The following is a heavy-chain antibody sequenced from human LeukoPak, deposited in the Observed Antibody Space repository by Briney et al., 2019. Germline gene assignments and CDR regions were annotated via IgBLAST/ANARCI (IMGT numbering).Heavy chain of an antibody. J-gene: IGHJ2*01. D-gene: IGHD3-22*01. CDR1: GFTFSSYA. Sequence: GGSLRLSCAASGFTFSSYAMSWVRQAPGKGLEWVSAISGSGGSTYYADSLRGRLTISRDNSKNTLYLQMNSLRAEDTAVYYCATTPDSSGYYVAHWYFDLWGRGTLVTVSS. CDR3: ATTPDSSGYYVAHWYFDL. V-gene: IGHV3-23*01. CDR2: ISGSGGST.